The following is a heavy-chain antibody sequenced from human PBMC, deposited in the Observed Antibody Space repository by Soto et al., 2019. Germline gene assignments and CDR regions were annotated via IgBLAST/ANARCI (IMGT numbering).Heavy chain of an antibody. V-gene: IGHV4-39*01. CDR1: GGSIISTSYY. CDR2: MYYSGST. CDR3: ARHSRTLYGSGSFPNWFDP. D-gene: IGHD3-10*01. J-gene: IGHJ5*02. Sequence: SETLSLTCTVSGGSIISTSYYWGWIRQPPGKGLEWIGSMYYSGSTYYSPSLKSRVTISVDTSKNQFSLKLSSVTAADTAVYYCARHSRTLYGSGSFPNWFDPWGQGTLVTVSS.